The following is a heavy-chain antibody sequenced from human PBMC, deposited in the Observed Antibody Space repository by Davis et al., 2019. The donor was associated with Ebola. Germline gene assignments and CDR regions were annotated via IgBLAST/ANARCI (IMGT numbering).Heavy chain of an antibody. V-gene: IGHV1-18*01. J-gene: IGHJ4*02. CDR1: GGTFSSYA. CDR2: ISAYNGNT. D-gene: IGHD1-26*01. Sequence: ASVKVSCKASGGTFSSYAISWVRQAPGQGLEWMGWISAYNGNTNYAQRLQGRVTMTTDTSTSTAYMELRSLRSDDTAVYYCARAAVGPPDYWGQGTLVTVSS. CDR3: ARAAVGPPDY.